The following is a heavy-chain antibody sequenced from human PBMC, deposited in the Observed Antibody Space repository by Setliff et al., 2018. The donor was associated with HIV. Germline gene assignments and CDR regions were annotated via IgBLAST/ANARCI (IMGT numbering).Heavy chain of an antibody. CDR2: IYPDDSDT. CDR3: TFDL. V-gene: IGHV5-51*01. J-gene: IGHJ3*01. D-gene: IGHD3-10*01. CDR1: GYSFTSYW. Sequence: PGESLKISCKGSGYSFTSYWIGWVRQMPGKGLEWMGIIYPDDSDTRYSPSFQGQVTISADKSISTAMYYCARRYKYYYATTGCTFDLWGQGTMVTVSS.